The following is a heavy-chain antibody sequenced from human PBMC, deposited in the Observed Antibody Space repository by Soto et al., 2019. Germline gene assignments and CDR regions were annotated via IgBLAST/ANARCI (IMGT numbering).Heavy chain of an antibody. V-gene: IGHV1-18*01. J-gene: IGHJ6*02. CDR2: ISAYNGNT. CDR1: GYTFTSYG. Sequence: ASVKVSCKASGYTFTSYGISWVRQAPGQGLEWMGWISAYNGNTNYAQKLQGRVTMTTDTSTSTVYMELSSLRSEDTAVYYSARLRNYYHGMDVWGQGTTVTVSS. CDR3: ARLRNYYHGMDV.